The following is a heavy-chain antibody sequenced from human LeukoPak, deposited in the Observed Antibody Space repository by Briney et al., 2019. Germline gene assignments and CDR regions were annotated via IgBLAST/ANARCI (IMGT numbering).Heavy chain of an antibody. CDR1: GFTFSSHD. V-gene: IGHV3-30*02. J-gene: IGHJ3*02. Sequence: GGSLRLSCAASGFTFSSHDMHWVRQAPGKGLEWVAFIRYDGINKYYADSVKGRFTISRDSFKNTLYLQMNSLRPEDTAVYYCAKEGDYYGSGSYRDGFDIWGQGTRATVSS. CDR2: IRYDGINK. D-gene: IGHD3-10*01. CDR3: AKEGDYYGSGSYRDGFDI.